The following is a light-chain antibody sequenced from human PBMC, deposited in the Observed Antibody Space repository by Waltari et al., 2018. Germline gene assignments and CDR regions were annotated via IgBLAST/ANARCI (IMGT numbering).Light chain of an antibody. Sequence: DIQMTQSPSTLSASVGDRVTITCRASQSIGSLLAWYQQKPGKAPKLLIYDASSLESGVPSRFSGSGSGTEFTLTINSLQPDDFATYSCQQYYSYFTFGGGAKVETK. V-gene: IGKV1-5*01. CDR1: QSIGSL. J-gene: IGKJ4*01. CDR3: QQYYSYFT. CDR2: DAS.